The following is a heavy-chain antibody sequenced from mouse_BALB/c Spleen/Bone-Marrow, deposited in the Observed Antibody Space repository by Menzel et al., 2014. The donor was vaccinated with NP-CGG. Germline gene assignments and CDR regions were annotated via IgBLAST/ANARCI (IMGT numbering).Heavy chain of an antibody. CDR3: AGSTPLAY. CDR2: IYPGDDDT. D-gene: IGHD1-1*01. Sequence: QVQLKESGAELVRPGSSVKISCRASGYAFSRSWRNWVKQRPGQGLEWIGQIYPGDDDTNYSGKSKGRATLTADKSSGTAYMQLSSLTSEDSAVYFCAGSTPLAYWGQGTLVTVSA. V-gene: IGHV1-80*01. CDR1: GYAFSRSW. J-gene: IGHJ3*01.